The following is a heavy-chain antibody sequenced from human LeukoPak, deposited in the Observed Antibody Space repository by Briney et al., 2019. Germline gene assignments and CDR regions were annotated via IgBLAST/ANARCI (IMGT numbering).Heavy chain of an antibody. CDR3: ARGYGSVSYYYYYYVDV. CDR2: INPNSGGT. V-gene: IGHV1-2*06. CDR1: GYTFTGYY. J-gene: IGHJ6*03. Sequence: ASVKVSCKASGYTFTGYYMHWVRQAPGQGLEWMGRINPNSGGTNYAQKFQGRVTMTRDTSISTAYMELSRLRSDDTAVYYCARGYGSVSYYYYYYVDVWGKGTTVTVSS. D-gene: IGHD4-17*01.